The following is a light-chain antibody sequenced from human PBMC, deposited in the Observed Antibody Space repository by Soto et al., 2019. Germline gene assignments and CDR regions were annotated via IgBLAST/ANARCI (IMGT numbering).Light chain of an antibody. CDR1: QSVSNN. Sequence: EIVLTQSPGTLSLSPVERATLSCMASQSVSNNLAWYQQKPGQAPRLLIYDASTRATGIPARFSGSGSGTEFTLTISSLQSEDFAVYYCQQSNNWPWTFGQGTKVDIK. J-gene: IGKJ1*01. CDR3: QQSNNWPWT. V-gene: IGKV3-15*01. CDR2: DAS.